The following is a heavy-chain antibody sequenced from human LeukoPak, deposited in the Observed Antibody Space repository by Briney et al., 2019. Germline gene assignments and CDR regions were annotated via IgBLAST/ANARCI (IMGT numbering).Heavy chain of an antibody. CDR3: ARRTTIFGVVTKYYFDY. D-gene: IGHD3-3*01. CDR2: IYHSGST. Sequence: PSETLSLTCTVSGYSISSGYCWGWIRQPPGKGLEWIGSIYHSGSTYYNPSLKSRVTISVDTSKNQFSLKLSSVTAADTAVYYCARRTTIFGVVTKYYFDYWGQGTLVTVSS. CDR1: GYSISSGYC. J-gene: IGHJ4*02. V-gene: IGHV4-38-2*02.